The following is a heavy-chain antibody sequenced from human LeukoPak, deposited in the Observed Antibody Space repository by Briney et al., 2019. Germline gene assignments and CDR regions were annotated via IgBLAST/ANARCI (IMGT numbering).Heavy chain of an antibody. CDR3: ARDFDYGDYGGYFDY. Sequence: SVKVSCKASGGTFSSYAVSWVRQAPGQGLEWMGRIIPIFGIANYAQKFQGRVTITADKSTSTAYMELSSLRSEDTAVYYCARDFDYGDYGGYFDYWGQGTLVTVSS. CDR1: GGTFSSYA. J-gene: IGHJ4*02. D-gene: IGHD4-17*01. CDR2: IIPIFGIA. V-gene: IGHV1-69*04.